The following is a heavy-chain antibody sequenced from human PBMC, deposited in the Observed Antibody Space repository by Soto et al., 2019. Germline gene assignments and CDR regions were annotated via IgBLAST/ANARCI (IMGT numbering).Heavy chain of an antibody. CDR3: ARDQTYYYDSSGYY. CDR1: GYTFTSDG. CDR2: ISAYNGNT. J-gene: IGHJ4*02. Sequence: ASVKVSCKASGYTFTSDGISWVRQAPGQGLEWMGWISAYNGNTNYAQKLQGRVTMTTDTSTSTAYMELRSLRSDDTAVYYCARDQTYYYDSSGYYWGQGTLVTVSS. D-gene: IGHD3-22*01. V-gene: IGHV1-18*04.